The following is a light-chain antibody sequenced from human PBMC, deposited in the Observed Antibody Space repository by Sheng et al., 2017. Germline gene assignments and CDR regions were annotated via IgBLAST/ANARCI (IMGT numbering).Light chain of an antibody. CDR2: GAS. Sequence: EIVLTQSPGTLSLSPGERATLSCRASQSVNRNYLAWYQQKPGQAPRLLMYGASNRATVIPDRFSGSGSGTDFTLTINRLEPEDFAVYYCQQYGSSPLTFGGGTKVEIK. CDR3: QQYGSSPLT. J-gene: IGKJ4*01. V-gene: IGKV3-20*01. CDR1: QSVNRNY.